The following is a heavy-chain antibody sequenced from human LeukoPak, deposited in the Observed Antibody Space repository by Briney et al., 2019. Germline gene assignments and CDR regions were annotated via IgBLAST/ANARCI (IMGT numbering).Heavy chain of an antibody. J-gene: IGHJ4*02. V-gene: IGHV3-30*02. Sequence: GGSLRLSCAASGFTFSSYEMNWVRQAPGKGLEWVAFIRYDGSNKYYADSVKGRFTISRDNSKNTLYLQMNSLRAEDTAVYYCARESLLSMALDYWGQGTLVTVSS. CDR1: GFTFSSYE. CDR2: IRYDGSNK. CDR3: ARESLLSMALDY. D-gene: IGHD2/OR15-2a*01.